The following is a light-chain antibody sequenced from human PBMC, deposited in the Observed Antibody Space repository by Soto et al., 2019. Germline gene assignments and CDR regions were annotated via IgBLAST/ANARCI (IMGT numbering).Light chain of an antibody. CDR2: GAC. J-gene: IGKJ4*01. CDR1: QTARSSF. Sequence: ETVLTQPPGTLSLSPGERATLSCSASQTARSSFLAWYQPIPGQAPWLFFYGACSRATGMPDRCSGCGSGTDFTLTISRLEPEDFAVYYCHQYGKSPLTFGGGIKVDIK. CDR3: HQYGKSPLT. V-gene: IGKV3-20*01.